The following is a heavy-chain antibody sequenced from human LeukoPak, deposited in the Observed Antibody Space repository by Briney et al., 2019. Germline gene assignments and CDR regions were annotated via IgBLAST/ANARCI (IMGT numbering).Heavy chain of an antibody. CDR1: GFTFSDYA. CDR3: AKRYNTLTSYYSHCDY. V-gene: IGHV3-23*01. J-gene: IGHJ4*02. Sequence: PGGSLRLSCAASGFTFSDYAMSWVRQAPGKGLDWVSGITAGGDYTYYADSVKGRFTISRDNSKNTLYLHMNSLRAEDTAVYYCAKRYNTLTSYYSHCDYWGQGTLVTVSS. CDR2: ITAGGDYT. D-gene: IGHD3-9*01.